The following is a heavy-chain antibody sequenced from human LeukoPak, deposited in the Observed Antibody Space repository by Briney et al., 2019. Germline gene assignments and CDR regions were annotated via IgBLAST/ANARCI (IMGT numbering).Heavy chain of an antibody. CDR1: GFTFSSYA. CDR2: ISYDGSNK. Sequence: GGSLRLSCAASGFTFSSYAMHWVRQAPGKGLEWVAVISYDGSNKYYADSVKGRFTISRGNSKNTLYLQMNSLRAEDTAVYYCARDRRFISYYYGMDVWGQGTTVTVSS. J-gene: IGHJ6*02. D-gene: IGHD3-10*01. CDR3: ARDRRFISYYYGMDV. V-gene: IGHV3-30-3*01.